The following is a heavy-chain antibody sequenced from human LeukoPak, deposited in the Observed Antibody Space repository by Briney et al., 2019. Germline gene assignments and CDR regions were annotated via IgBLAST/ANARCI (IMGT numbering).Heavy chain of an antibody. CDR1: GFTFSSYG. V-gene: IGHV3-33*06. Sequence: GGSLRLSCAASGFTFSSYGMHWVRQAPGKGLEWVAVIWYDGSNKYYADSVKRRFTISRDNSKNTLYLQMTSLRAEETAVYYCAKDRIRWLRFDGDYYFDYWGQGTLVTVSS. D-gene: IGHD5-12*01. J-gene: IGHJ4*02. CDR2: IWYDGSNK. CDR3: AKDRIRWLRFDGDYYFDY.